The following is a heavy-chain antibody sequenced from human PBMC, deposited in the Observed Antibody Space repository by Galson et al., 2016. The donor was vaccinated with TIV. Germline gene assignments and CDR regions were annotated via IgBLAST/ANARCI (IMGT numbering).Heavy chain of an antibody. CDR1: GGTFSTYV. Sequence: SVKVSCKASGGTFSTYVFNWVRLAPGQGLEWMGGIIPLFGTINYAQKFQGRVTITADESSTTVYMELNSLRSGDTAVYYCARRTNSGPYNWFDSWGQGTLVTVSS. CDR3: ARRTNSGPYNWFDS. D-gene: IGHD1-26*01. J-gene: IGHJ5*01. CDR2: IIPLFGTI. V-gene: IGHV1-69*13.